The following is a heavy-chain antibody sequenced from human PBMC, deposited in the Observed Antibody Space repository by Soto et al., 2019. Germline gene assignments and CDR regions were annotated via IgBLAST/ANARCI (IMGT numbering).Heavy chain of an antibody. CDR1: GFTFSSYG. CDR3: AKDKEYYDSSGYPGY. V-gene: IGHV3-30*18. CDR2: ISYDGSNK. D-gene: IGHD3-22*01. Sequence: GWSLRLSCAASGFTFSSYGMHCVRQAPGKGLEWVAVISYDGSNKYYADSVKGRFTISRDNSKNTLYLQMNSLRAEDTAVYYCAKDKEYYDSSGYPGYWGQGTLVTVSS. J-gene: IGHJ4*02.